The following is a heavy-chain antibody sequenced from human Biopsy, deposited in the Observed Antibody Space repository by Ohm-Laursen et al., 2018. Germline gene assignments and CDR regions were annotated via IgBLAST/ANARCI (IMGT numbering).Heavy chain of an antibody. V-gene: IGHV4-59*07. Sequence: SDTLSLTCSVSGGSISSDYWSWIRQTPGKGLEWIGYIYYSGSTNYNPSLKSRVTISVDTSKNQFSLRLNSVTAADTAVYYCARATNSTGWPYYYFYGMDVWSQGTTVTVSS. J-gene: IGHJ6*02. CDR3: ARATNSTGWPYYYFYGMDV. D-gene: IGHD2/OR15-2a*01. CDR1: GGSISSDY. CDR2: IYYSGST.